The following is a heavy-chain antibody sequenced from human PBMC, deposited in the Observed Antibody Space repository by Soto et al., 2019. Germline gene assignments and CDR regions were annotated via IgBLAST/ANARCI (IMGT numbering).Heavy chain of an antibody. D-gene: IGHD3-9*01. Sequence: GGSLRLSCEASGFTFSSYGMHWVRQAPGKGLEWVAVISYDGSNKYYADSVKGRFTISRDNSKNTLYLQMNSLRAEDTAVYYCAKALRYFDWHYYFDYWAREPWSPSPQ. CDR3: AKALRYFDWHYYFDY. V-gene: IGHV3-30*18. J-gene: IGHJ4*02. CDR1: GFTFSSYG. CDR2: ISYDGSNK.